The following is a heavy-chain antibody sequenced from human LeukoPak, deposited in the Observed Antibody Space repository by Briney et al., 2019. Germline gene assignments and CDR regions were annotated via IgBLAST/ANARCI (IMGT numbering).Heavy chain of an antibody. CDR2: ISGSGNST. CDR3: AILYSSSPLDY. J-gene: IGHJ4*02. D-gene: IGHD6-6*01. Sequence: GGSLRLSCAASGFTFSSYAMNWVRQAPGKGLEWVSTISGSGNSTYCADSVKGRFTISRDNSKNTLYLQMNSLRAEDTAIYYCAILYSSSPLDYWDQGTLVTVSS. V-gene: IGHV3-23*01. CDR1: GFTFSSYA.